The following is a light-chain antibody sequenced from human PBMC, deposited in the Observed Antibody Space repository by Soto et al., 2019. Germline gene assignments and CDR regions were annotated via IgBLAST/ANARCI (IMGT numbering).Light chain of an antibody. V-gene: IGKV3-11*01. Sequence: EIVLTQSPATLSLSPGERATLSCRASQSVSSYLAWYQQKPGQAPRLVIYDASNSAAGTPARSSGSGSGTDITRTISRLEREEFPLYYGQQCSNWPRTFGQRTKLEIK. J-gene: IGKJ2*01. CDR3: QQCSNWPRT. CDR1: QSVSSY. CDR2: DAS.